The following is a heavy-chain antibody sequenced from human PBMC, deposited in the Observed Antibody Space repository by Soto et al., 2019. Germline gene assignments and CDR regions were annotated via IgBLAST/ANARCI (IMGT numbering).Heavy chain of an antibody. CDR3: ARPSESRGYCSSTSCPDYFYGMDV. J-gene: IGHJ6*02. V-gene: IGHV3-30-3*01. CDR2: ISYDGSNK. Sequence: QVQLVESGGGVVQPGRSLRLSCAASGFTFSRYAMHWVHQAPGKGLEWVAVISYDGSNKYYADSVKGRFTISRDSSKNTLYLQMSSLRAEDTAMYSCARPSESRGYCSSTSCPDYFYGMDVWGQGTTVTVSS. CDR1: GFTFSRYA. D-gene: IGHD2-2*01.